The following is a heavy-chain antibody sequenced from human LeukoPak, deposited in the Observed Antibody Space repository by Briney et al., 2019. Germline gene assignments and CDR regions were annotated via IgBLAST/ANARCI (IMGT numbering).Heavy chain of an antibody. CDR3: AKDHWGYSGSYYDAFDI. Sequence: GRSLRLSCAASGFTFSSYGMHWVRQAPGKGLEWVAFIRYDGSNKYYADSVKGRFTISRDNSKNTLYLQMNSLRAEDTAVYYCAKDHWGYSGSYYDAFDIWGQGTMVTVSS. D-gene: IGHD1-26*01. V-gene: IGHV3-30*02. J-gene: IGHJ3*02. CDR1: GFTFSSYG. CDR2: IRYDGSNK.